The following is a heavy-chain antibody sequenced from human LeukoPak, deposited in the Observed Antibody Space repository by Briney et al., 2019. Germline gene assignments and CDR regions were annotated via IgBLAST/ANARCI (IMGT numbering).Heavy chain of an antibody. D-gene: IGHD3-10*01. Sequence: GGSLRLSCAASGFTFSSYSMNWVRQAPGKGLEWVSSISSSSSYIYYADSVKGRFTISRDNAKNSLYLQMNSLRAEDTAVYYCASSFGDLTPSDYWGQGTLVTVSS. J-gene: IGHJ4*02. CDR1: GFTFSSYS. V-gene: IGHV3-21*01. CDR3: ASSFGDLTPSDY. CDR2: ISSSSSYI.